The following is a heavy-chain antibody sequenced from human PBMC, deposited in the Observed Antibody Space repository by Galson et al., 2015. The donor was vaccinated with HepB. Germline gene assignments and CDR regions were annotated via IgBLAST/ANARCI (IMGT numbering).Heavy chain of an antibody. J-gene: IGHJ4*02. D-gene: IGHD3-22*01. CDR3: ARGYDSSGYPFW. CDR1: GGTFSSYA. V-gene: IGHV1-69*13. CDR2: IIPIFGIA. Sequence: SVKVSCKASGGTFSSYAISWVRQAPGQGLEWMGGIIPIFGIANYAQKFQGRVTITADESTSTAYMELSSLRSEDTAVYYCARGYDSSGYPFWWGQGTLVTVSS.